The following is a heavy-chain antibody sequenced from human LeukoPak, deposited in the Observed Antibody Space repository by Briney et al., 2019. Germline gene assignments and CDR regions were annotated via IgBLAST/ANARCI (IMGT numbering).Heavy chain of an antibody. CDR3: ATDLVAAAAGRDY. Sequence: GGSLRLSCAASGFTFSSYSIHWVRQAPGKGLEWVAVISYDGSNKYYTDSVKGRFTISRDNSKNTLYLQMNSLGAEDTAVYYCATDLVAAAAGRDYWGQGTLVTVSS. D-gene: IGHD6-13*01. CDR2: ISYDGSNK. V-gene: IGHV3-30-3*01. J-gene: IGHJ4*02. CDR1: GFTFSSYS.